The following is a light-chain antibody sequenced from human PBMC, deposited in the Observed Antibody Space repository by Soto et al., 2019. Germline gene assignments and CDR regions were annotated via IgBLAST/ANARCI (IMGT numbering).Light chain of an antibody. J-gene: IGKJ1*01. Sequence: DIQKTQSPSSLSASVGDRVTITCRASQSISSYLNWYQQKPGKAPKLLIYAASSLQSGVPSRFSASGSSTAFTLTSSSMQPEDVATYSWHQSYSTPPWTFGQGTKVEIK. CDR2: AAS. CDR3: HQSYSTPPWT. V-gene: IGKV1-39*01. CDR1: QSISSY.